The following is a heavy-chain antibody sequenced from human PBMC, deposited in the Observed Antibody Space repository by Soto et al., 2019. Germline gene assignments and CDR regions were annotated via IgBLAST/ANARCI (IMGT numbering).Heavy chain of an antibody. CDR2: INHSGST. D-gene: IGHD6-13*01. J-gene: IGHJ4*02. V-gene: IGHV4-34*01. CDR1: GGSFSGYY. CDR3: ARSLAAAGTYFDY. Sequence: SETLSLTCAVYGGSFSGYYWSWIRQPPGKGLEWIGEINHSGSTNYNPSLKSRVTISVDTSKNQFSLKLSSVTAADTAVYYCARSLAAAGTYFDYWGQGTLVTVSS.